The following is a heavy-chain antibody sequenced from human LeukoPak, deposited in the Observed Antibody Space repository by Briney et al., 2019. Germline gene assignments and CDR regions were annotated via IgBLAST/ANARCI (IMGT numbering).Heavy chain of an antibody. CDR1: GFTVSSNY. Sequence: GGSLRLSCAASGFTVSSNYMSWVRQAPGKGLEWVSVIYSGGRTYYADSVNGRFTISRDNSKNTLYLQMNSLRAEDTAVYYCARVVEQQLDYWGQGTLVTVSS. J-gene: IGHJ4*02. D-gene: IGHD6-13*01. CDR2: IYSGGRT. V-gene: IGHV3-66*01. CDR3: ARVVEQQLDY.